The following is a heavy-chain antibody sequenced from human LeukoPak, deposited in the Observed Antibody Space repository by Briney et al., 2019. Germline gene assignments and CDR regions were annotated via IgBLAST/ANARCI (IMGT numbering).Heavy chain of an antibody. D-gene: IGHD3-3*01. CDR2: ISSSGSTI. J-gene: IGHJ4*02. Sequence: GGSLRLSCAASGVTFSSYEMNWVRQAPGKGLEWVSYISSSGSTIYYADSVKGRFTTSRDNAKNSPYLQMNSLRAEDTAVYYCARDPGDYYFDYGGQGTLVTVSS. CDR1: GVTFSSYE. V-gene: IGHV3-48*03. CDR3: ARDPGDYYFDY.